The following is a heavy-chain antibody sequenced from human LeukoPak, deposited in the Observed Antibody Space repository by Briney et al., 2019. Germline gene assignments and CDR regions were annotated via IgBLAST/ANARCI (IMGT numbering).Heavy chain of an antibody. CDR2: TRNKANSYTT. J-gene: IGHJ4*02. V-gene: IGHV3-72*01. Sequence: GGSLRLSCAASGFTFSDHYMDWVRQAPGKGLEWVGRTRNKANSYTTEYAASVKGRFTISRDDSKNSLYLQMNSLKTEDTAVYYCAREGGDGYSINYYFDYWGQGTLVTVSS. D-gene: IGHD5-24*01. CDR3: AREGGDGYSINYYFDY. CDR1: GFTFSDHY.